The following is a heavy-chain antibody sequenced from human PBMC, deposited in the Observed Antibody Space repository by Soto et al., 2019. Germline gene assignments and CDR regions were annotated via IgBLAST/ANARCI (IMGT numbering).Heavy chain of an antibody. CDR1: GGTFSSYT. CDR2: IIPILGIT. Sequence: SVKVSCKASGGTFSSYTISWVRQAPGQGLEWMGRIIPILGITNYAQKFQGRVTITADKSTSTAYMELSSLRSEDTAVYYCARAARDIVVVPAAKGSYWYFDLWGRGTLVTVSS. D-gene: IGHD2-2*01. CDR3: ARAARDIVVVPAAKGSYWYFDL. V-gene: IGHV1-69*02. J-gene: IGHJ2*01.